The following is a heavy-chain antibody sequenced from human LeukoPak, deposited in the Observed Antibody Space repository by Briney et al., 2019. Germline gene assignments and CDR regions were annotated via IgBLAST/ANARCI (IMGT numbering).Heavy chain of an antibody. D-gene: IGHD6-13*01. CDR1: GFTFNDYA. J-gene: IGHJ1*01. V-gene: IGHV3-43D*03. Sequence: GGSLRLSCAASGFTFNDYAMHWVRQAPGKGLEWVSLISWDSGNTYYADSVKGRFTTSRDNSKNSLSLQMNSLRAEDTALYYCAKGPGAAVGKRYIQHWGQGTLVTVSS. CDR3: AKGPGAAVGKRYIQH. CDR2: ISWDSGNT.